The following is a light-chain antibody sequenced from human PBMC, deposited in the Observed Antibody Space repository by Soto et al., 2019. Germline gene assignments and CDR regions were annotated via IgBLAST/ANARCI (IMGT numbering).Light chain of an antibody. CDR1: SSDVGGYKY. CDR2: DVS. Sequence: QSALTQPRSVSGSPGQSVTISCTGTSSDVGGYKYVSWYQQHPGKVPNLIIYDVSERPSGVPDRFSGSKSGNTASPSISGLQAEDEADYYCCSYAGSYTVLFGGGTKVTVL. V-gene: IGLV2-11*01. J-gene: IGLJ2*01. CDR3: CSYAGSYTVL.